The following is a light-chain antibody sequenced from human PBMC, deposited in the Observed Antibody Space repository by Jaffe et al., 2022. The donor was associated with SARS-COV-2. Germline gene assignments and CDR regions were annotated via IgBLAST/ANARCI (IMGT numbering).Light chain of an antibody. Sequence: SYELTQPPSVSVSPGQTARITCSGDALPKQYAYWYQQKPGQAPVLVIYKDSERPSGIPERFSGSSSGTTVTLTISGVQAEDEADYYCQSADSSGISNVVFGGGTKLTVL. J-gene: IGLJ2*01. CDR2: KDS. V-gene: IGLV3-25*03. CDR1: ALPKQY. CDR3: QSADSSGISNVV.